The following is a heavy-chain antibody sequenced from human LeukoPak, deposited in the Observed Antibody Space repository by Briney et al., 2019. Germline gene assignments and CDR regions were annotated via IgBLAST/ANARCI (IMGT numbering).Heavy chain of an antibody. J-gene: IGHJ4*02. CDR2: ISGSGGST. D-gene: IGHD3-22*01. Sequence: PGGSLRLSCAASGFTFSSYAMSWVRQAPGKGLEWVSAISGSGGSTYYADSVKGRFTISRVNSKNTLYLQMNSLRAEDTAVYYCAKDGGGYYYDSSGHFDYWGQGTLVTVSS. V-gene: IGHV3-23*01. CDR1: GFTFSSYA. CDR3: AKDGGGYYYDSSGHFDY.